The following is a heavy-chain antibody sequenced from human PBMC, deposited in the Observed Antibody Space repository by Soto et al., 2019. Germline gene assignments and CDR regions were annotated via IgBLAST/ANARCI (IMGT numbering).Heavy chain of an antibody. D-gene: IGHD3-10*01. CDR3: ARERGGGFGDV. J-gene: IGHJ6*02. Sequence: EVQLVESGGGLVQPGGSLRLSCAASGFTFSTYYMNWVRQAPGKGLVWVARITSDGSSTTYADSVKGRFTIYRDNAKNPMYVQIDSVSAVDTAVYSCARERGGGFGDVWGQGTTGTVSS. V-gene: IGHV3-74*01. CDR2: ITSDGSST. CDR1: GFTFSTYY.